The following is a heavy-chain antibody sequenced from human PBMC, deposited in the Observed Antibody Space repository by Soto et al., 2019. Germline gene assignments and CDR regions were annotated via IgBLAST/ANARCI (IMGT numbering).Heavy chain of an antibody. CDR3: ARAPKGGVDCTNGVCPDI. J-gene: IGHJ3*02. CDR1: GFTFSSYG. Sequence: GGSLRLSCAASGFTFSSYGMHWVRQAPGKGLEWVAVIWYDGSNKYYADSVKGRFTISRDNSKNTLYLQMNSLRAEDTAVYYCARAPKGGVDCTNGVCPDIWGQGTMVTVSS. D-gene: IGHD2-8*01. CDR2: IWYDGSNK. V-gene: IGHV3-33*01.